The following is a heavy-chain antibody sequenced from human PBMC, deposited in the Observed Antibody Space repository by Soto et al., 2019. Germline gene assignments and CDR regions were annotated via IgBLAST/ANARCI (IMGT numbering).Heavy chain of an antibody. V-gene: IGHV1-69*12. J-gene: IGHJ6*02. D-gene: IGHD6-19*01. CDR1: GGTFSSYA. Sequence: QVQLVQSGAEVKKPGSSVKVSCKASGGTFSSYAISWVRQAPGQGLEWMGGIIPIFGTANYAQKFQGRVTITADESTSTAYMELSSLRSEDTAVDYCARGGIAVAGTSYYYGMDVWGQGTTVTVSS. CDR3: ARGGIAVAGTSYYYGMDV. CDR2: IIPIFGTA.